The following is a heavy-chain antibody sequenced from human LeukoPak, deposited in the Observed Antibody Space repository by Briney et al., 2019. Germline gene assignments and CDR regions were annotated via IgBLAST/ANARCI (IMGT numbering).Heavy chain of an antibody. J-gene: IGHJ3*02. V-gene: IGHV3-15*01. CDR3: AKTMGITMIVVDDAFDI. Sequence: PGGSLRLSCAASGFTFANVWMSWVRQAPGKGLEWVGRIRTQSEGGTTDYAAPVKGRFTISRDDSENTLYVQMNSLKAEDTAVYYCAKTMGITMIVVDDAFDIWGQGTMVTVSS. CDR1: GFTFANVW. CDR2: IRTQSEGGTT. D-gene: IGHD3-22*01.